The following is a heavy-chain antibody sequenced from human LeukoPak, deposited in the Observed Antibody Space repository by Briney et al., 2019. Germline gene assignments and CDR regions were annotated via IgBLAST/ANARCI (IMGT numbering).Heavy chain of an antibody. CDR3: AKRYCSGGGCYMGFDY. Sequence: GGSLRLSCAASGFTFSSYAMSWVRQAPGKGLEWVSAISGSGGSTYYADSVKGRFTISRDNSKNTLYLQMNSLRAEDTAVYYCAKRYCSGGGCYMGFDYWGQGTLVTVSS. CDR1: GFTFSSYA. V-gene: IGHV3-23*01. J-gene: IGHJ4*02. CDR2: ISGSGGST. D-gene: IGHD2-15*01.